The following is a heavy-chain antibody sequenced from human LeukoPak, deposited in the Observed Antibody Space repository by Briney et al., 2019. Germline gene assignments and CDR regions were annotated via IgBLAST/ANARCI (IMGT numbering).Heavy chain of an antibody. D-gene: IGHD6-13*01. J-gene: IGHJ4*02. Sequence: GGSLRLSCAASGFTFSSYAMSWVRQAPGKGLEGVLGIGGSGGSTYFADSVKGRFTISRDNSKNMLYLQMNSLRAEDTAVYYCAKDSRSSSSRGAFDYWGQGTLVTVSS. CDR2: IGGSGGST. CDR3: AKDSRSSSSRGAFDY. CDR1: GFTFSSYA. V-gene: IGHV3-23*01.